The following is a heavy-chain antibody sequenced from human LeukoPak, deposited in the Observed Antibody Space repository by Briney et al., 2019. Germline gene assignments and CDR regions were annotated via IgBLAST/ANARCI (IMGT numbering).Heavy chain of an antibody. V-gene: IGHV3-49*04. J-gene: IGHJ4*02. CDR3: TRVGPSGSYYPTAFDY. CDR2: IRSKAYGGTT. D-gene: IGHD3-10*01. Sequence: GGSLRLSCTASGFTFGDYAMSWVRQAPGKGLEWVGFIRSKAYGGTTEYAASVKGRFTISRDDSKSIAYLQMNSLKTEDTAVYYCTRVGPSGSYYPTAFDYWGQGTLVTVSS. CDR1: GFTFGDYA.